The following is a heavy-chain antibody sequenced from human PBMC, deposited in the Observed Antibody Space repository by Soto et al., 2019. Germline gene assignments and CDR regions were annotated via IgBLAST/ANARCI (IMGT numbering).Heavy chain of an antibody. CDR1: GGSMSSYY. V-gene: IGHV4-59*12. CDR3: ARTSYDSSGTADDP. CDR2: IYYSGST. Sequence: PSQTLSLTCTVSGGSMSSYYWSWIRQPPGKGLEWIGYIYYSGSTNYNPSLKSRVTISVDTSKNQFSLKLSSVTAADTAVYYCARTSYDSSGTADDPWGQGTLVTVSS. J-gene: IGHJ5*02. D-gene: IGHD3-22*01.